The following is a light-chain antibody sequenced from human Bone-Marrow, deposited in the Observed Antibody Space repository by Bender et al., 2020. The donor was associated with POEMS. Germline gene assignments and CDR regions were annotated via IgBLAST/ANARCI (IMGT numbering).Light chain of an antibody. Sequence: QSVLTQPPSASGTPGQRVTISCSGSSSNIGAHAVNWYQHLPGTAPKLLIFNDNNRPSGVSDRFSGSKSGTSASLAITGLQPEDEADYYCQSYDRRLTEGVFGGGTKLTVL. CDR1: SSNIGAHA. J-gene: IGLJ2*01. CDR3: QSYDRRLTEGV. CDR2: NDN. V-gene: IGLV1-40*01.